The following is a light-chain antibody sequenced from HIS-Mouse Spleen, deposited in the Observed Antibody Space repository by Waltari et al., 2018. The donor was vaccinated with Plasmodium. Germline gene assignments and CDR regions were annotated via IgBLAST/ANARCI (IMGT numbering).Light chain of an antibody. CDR2: DAS. V-gene: IGKV1-33*01. J-gene: IGKJ3*01. CDR3: QQYDKLPPLFT. Sequence: DIQMTQSPSSLSASVGDRVTITCQASQDISNYLNWYQQKPGKAPKLLIYDASNLETGVPSRVSGSGSGTDFTFTISSLQPEDIATYDCQQYDKLPPLFTFGPGTKVDIK. CDR1: QDISNY.